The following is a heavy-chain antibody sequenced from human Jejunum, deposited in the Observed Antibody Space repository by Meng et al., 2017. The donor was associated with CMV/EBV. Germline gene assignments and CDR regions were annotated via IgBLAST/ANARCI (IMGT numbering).Heavy chain of an antibody. V-gene: IGHV3-53*01. CDR3: ATGLGEDGDYTGDF. CDR1: GLTFSSTY. Sequence: SGLTFSSTYMSWVRQAPGKGLEWVSVIYSGGTSDHADSVKGRFTISRDNSKNTVFLQMNSLRAEDTAVYYCATGLGEDGDYTGDFWGQGTLVTVSS. J-gene: IGHJ4*02. D-gene: IGHD4-17*01. CDR2: IYSGGTS.